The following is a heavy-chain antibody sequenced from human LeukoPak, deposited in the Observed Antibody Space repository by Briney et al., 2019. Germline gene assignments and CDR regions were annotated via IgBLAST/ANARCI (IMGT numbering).Heavy chain of an antibody. CDR1: GYTFTGYY. CDR3: ARDQAVAEKGAFDI. CDR2: INPNSGGT. V-gene: IGHV1-2*02. J-gene: IGHJ3*02. D-gene: IGHD6-19*01. Sequence: ASLKVSCKASGYTFTGYYMHWVRQAPGQGLEWMGWINPNSGGTNYAQKFQGRVTMTRDTSISTAYMELSRLRSDDTAVYYCARDQAVAEKGAFDIWGQGTMVTVSS.